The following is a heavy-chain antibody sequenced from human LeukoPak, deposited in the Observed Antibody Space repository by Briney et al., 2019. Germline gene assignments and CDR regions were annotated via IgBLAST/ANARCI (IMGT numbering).Heavy chain of an antibody. CDR1: GGTFSSYA. D-gene: IGHD1-26*01. J-gene: IGHJ4*02. Sequence: SVKVSCKASGGTFSSYAISWVRQAPGQGLEWMGRIIPILGIANYAQKFQGRVTIPADKSTSTAYMELSSLRSEDTAVYYCARDRVVGATYFDYWGQGTLVTVSS. CDR2: IIPILGIA. CDR3: ARDRVVGATYFDY. V-gene: IGHV1-69*04.